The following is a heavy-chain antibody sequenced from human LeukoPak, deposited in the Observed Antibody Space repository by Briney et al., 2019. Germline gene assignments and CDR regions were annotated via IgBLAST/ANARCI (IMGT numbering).Heavy chain of an antibody. V-gene: IGHV3-23*01. CDR1: GFTFSSYA. Sequence: PGGSLRLSCAASGFTFSSYAMSWVRQAPGKGLEWVSAIRGSGGSTYYAAYVKGRFTISRDNSKNTLYLQMNSLRAEDTAVYYCAKDHSSGYYYYYYGMDVWGQGTTVTVSS. D-gene: IGHD3-22*01. CDR3: AKDHSSGYYYYYYGMDV. CDR2: IRGSGGST. J-gene: IGHJ6*02.